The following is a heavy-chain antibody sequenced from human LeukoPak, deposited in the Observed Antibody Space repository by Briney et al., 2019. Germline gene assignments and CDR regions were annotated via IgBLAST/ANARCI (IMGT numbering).Heavy chain of an antibody. V-gene: IGHV1-69*13. D-gene: IGHD2-2*01. CDR3: ARGVVVVPAARDRWFDP. CDR1: GGTFISYA. J-gene: IGHJ5*02. CDR2: IIPIFGTA. Sequence: ASVKVSCKASGGTFISYAISWVRQAPGQGLEWMGGIIPIFGTANYAQKFQGRVTITADESTSTAYMELSSLRSEDTAVYYCARGVVVVPAARDRWFDPWGQGTLVTVSS.